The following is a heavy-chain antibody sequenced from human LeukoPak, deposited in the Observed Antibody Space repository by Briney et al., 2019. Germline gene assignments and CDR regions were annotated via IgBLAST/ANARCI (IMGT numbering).Heavy chain of an antibody. CDR1: GGSFSGYY. J-gene: IGHJ4*02. V-gene: IGHV4-34*01. Sequence: PSETLSLTCAVYGGSFSGYYWSWIRQPPGKGLEWIGEINHSGSTNYNPSLKSRVTISVDTSKNQFSLKLSSVTAADTAVYYCARPGGWFQIDYWGQGTLVTVSS. D-gene: IGHD2-15*01. CDR3: ARPGGWFQIDY. CDR2: INHSGST.